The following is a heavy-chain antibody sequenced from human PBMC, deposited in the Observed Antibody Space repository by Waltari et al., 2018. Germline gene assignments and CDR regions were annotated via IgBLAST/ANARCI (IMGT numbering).Heavy chain of an antibody. CDR2: ITSQNDGATT. J-gene: IGHJ4*01. D-gene: IGHD7-27*01. CDR1: GFSFTPAW. Sequence: EVQMVASGGGSMKPGDSLRLSCVAAGFSFTPAWLTWVRQALGKGLEWVGRITSQNDGATTDFAASVRGRFSISRDDSQNMMFLQMNSLRTEDTAVYYCTTLDAPWGGWGHGTLVTVSS. CDR3: TTLDAPWGG. V-gene: IGHV3-15*01.